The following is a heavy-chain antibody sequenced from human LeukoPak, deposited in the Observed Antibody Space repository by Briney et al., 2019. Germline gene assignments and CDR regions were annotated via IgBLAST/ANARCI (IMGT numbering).Heavy chain of an antibody. CDR1: GFTFSSYA. J-gene: IGHJ2*01. Sequence: PGGSLRLSCAASGFTFSSYAMSWVRQAPGKGLVWVSALHSGGHTFYADSVRGRFSISRDISKNALYLQMNNLGPEDTALYYCVRGLSGVSSWYFDLWGRGTLVSVS. CDR3: VRGLSGVSSWYFDL. CDR2: LHSGGHT. D-gene: IGHD7-27*01. V-gene: IGHV3-23*01.